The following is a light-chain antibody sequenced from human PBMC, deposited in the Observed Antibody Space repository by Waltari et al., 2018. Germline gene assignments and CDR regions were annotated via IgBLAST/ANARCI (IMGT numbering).Light chain of an antibody. CDR2: GSS. V-gene: IGKV3-20*01. J-gene: IGKJ3*01. Sequence: EIVLTQSPGTLSLSPGERPTLSCRASESVKGNYLVWYQQKPGQAPRVLIYGSSKRATGIPDRFSGSGSGRDFTLTISRLEPEDFAMYYCQHYDGSPYTFGPGTKLEIK. CDR1: ESVKGNY. CDR3: QHYDGSPYT.